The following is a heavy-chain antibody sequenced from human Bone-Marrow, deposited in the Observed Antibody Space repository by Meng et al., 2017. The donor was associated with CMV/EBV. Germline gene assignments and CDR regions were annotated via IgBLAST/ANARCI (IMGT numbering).Heavy chain of an antibody. CDR2: INPNGGTT. CDR1: GYTFSDFY. CDR3: ARGYDYSNYNWFDP. D-gene: IGHD4-11*01. Sequence: ASVKVSCKASGYTFSDFYMYWVRQAPGQGLEWMGKINPNGGTTRYAQKSQGRVTITRDTSTTTVYMELSSLRSDDTAVYYCARGYDYSNYNWFDPWGQGTLVTVSS. J-gene: IGHJ5*02. V-gene: IGHV1-46*01.